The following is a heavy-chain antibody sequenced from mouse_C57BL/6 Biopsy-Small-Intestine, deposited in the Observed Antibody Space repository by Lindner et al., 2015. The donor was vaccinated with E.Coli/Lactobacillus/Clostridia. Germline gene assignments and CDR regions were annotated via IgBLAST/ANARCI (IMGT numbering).Heavy chain of an antibody. CDR3: ARGVFSGRTWTARHFDS. Sequence: SVKVSCKASGYTFSDYDINWVRQATGQGLEWMGWMNPNTGNTGYAQQFQGRVTITRDTSISTVYMELSSLGSEDTAVYYCARGVFSGRTWTARHFDSWGQGTLVTVSS. CDR2: MNPNTGNT. CDR1: GYTFSDYD. D-gene: IGHD1-2*01. V-gene: IGHV1S29*02. J-gene: IGHJ4*01.